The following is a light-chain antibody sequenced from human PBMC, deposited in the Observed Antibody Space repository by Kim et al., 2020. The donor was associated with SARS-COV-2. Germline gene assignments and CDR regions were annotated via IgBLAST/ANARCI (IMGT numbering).Light chain of an antibody. CDR3: QQYNNWPPKT. J-gene: IGKJ2*01. CDR2: GAS. Sequence: SQGERATLSCRASQSVSSNFAWYQQKPGQAPRLLIYGASTRATGIPARFSGSGSGTEFTLTISSLQSEDFAVYYCQQYNNWPPKTFGQGTKVDIK. CDR1: QSVSSN. V-gene: IGKV3-15*01.